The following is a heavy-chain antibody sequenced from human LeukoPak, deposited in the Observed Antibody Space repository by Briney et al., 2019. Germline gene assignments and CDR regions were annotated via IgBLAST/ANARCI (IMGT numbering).Heavy chain of an antibody. J-gene: IGHJ3*02. V-gene: IGHV1-69*13. CDR1: GGTFSSYA. CDR2: IIPIFGTA. Sequence: SVNVSCKASGGTFSSYAISWVPQAPGQGLEWMGGIIPIFGTANYAQKFQGRVTITADESTSTAYMELSSLRSEDTAVYYCARDPDGGAFDIWGQGTMVTVSS. CDR3: ARDPDGGAFDI. D-gene: IGHD2-8*02.